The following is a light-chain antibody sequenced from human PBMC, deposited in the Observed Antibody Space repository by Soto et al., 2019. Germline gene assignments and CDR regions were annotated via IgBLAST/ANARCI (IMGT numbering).Light chain of an antibody. Sequence: EIVLTQSTATLSLSPGERATLSCRASQSVSNYLAWYQQKPGQAPRLLIYDASNRATGIPARFSGSGSGTDFTLTISSLEPEDFAVYYCQQRSNWPPLITFGPGTKVDIK. CDR1: QSVSNY. V-gene: IGKV3-11*01. J-gene: IGKJ3*01. CDR3: QQRSNWPPLIT. CDR2: DAS.